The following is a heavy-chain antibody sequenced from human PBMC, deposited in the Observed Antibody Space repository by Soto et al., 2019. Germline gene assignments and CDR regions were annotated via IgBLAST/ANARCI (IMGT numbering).Heavy chain of an antibody. CDR2: ISYDGSNK. Sequence: QVQLVESGGGVVQPGRSLRLSCAASGFTFSSYGMHWVRQAPGKGLERVAVISYDGSNKYYADSVKGRFTISRDNSKNTLYLQMNSLRAEDTAVYYCAKGMGDIVVVPAAMDWFDPWGQGTLVTVSS. CDR1: GFTFSSYG. V-gene: IGHV3-30*18. D-gene: IGHD2-2*01. J-gene: IGHJ5*02. CDR3: AKGMGDIVVVPAAMDWFDP.